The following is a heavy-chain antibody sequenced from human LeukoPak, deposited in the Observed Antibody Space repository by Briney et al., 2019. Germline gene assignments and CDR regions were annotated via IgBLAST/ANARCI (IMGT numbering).Heavy chain of an antibody. V-gene: IGHV3-30-3*01. CDR1: GFTFSSYA. CDR2: ISYDGSNK. J-gene: IGHJ3*02. CDR3: ARALNMGRAFDI. Sequence: GGSLRLSCAASGFTFSSYAMHWVRQAPGKGLEWVAVISYDGSNKYYADSVKGRFTISRDNAKNSLYLQMNSLRAEDTAVYYCARALNMGRAFDIWGQGTMVTVSS.